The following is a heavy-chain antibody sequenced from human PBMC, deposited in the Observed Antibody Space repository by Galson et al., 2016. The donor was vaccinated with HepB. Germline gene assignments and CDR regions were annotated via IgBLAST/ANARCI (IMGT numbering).Heavy chain of an antibody. CDR2: ISSSSRYI. CDR3: ARGGPLEMSTIRGFDY. D-gene: IGHD5-24*01. J-gene: IGHJ4*02. V-gene: IGHV3-21*01. Sequence: SLRLSCAASGFTFSTYAMNWVRQAPGRGLEWVSSISSSSRYIYYADSVKGRFTSSRDNAKNSLFLQMNSLRAEDTAVYYCARGGPLEMSTIRGFDYWGQGTLITVSS. CDR1: GFTFSTYA.